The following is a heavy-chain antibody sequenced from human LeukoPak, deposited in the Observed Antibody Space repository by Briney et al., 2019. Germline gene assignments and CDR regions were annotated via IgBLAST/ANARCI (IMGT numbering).Heavy chain of an antibody. Sequence: GGSLRLSCAASGFSFSSYAMNWVRQAPGKGLEWVSAISGSGVSIYYADSVKGRFTISRDNSKNTLYLQMNSLKAEDTAVYYCARGLTGSFVTTVATGVDYWGQGTLVTVSS. CDR3: ARGLTGSFVTTVATGVDY. CDR1: GFSFSSYA. V-gene: IGHV3-23*01. D-gene: IGHD4-17*01. CDR2: ISGSGVSI. J-gene: IGHJ4*02.